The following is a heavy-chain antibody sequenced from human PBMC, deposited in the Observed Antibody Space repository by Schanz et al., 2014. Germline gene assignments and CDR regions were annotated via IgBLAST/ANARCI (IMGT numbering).Heavy chain of an antibody. CDR2: ISPYTGNT. CDR1: GYTFTSHG. V-gene: IGHV1-18*01. CDR3: ARLSVAGRPHVNYWYFDL. Sequence: QVQLVQSGAEVKKPGASVKVSCKASGYTFTSHGITWVRQAPGQGLEWVGWISPYTGNTHYFDKMEGRVTMTTDTSTSTAYMELRSLRSDDTAMYYCARLSVAGRPHVNYWYFDLWGRGTLVTVSS. J-gene: IGHJ2*01. D-gene: IGHD6-19*01.